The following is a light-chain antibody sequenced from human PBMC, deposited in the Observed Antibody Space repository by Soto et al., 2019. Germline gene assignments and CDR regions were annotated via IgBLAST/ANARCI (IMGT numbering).Light chain of an antibody. Sequence: DIVMTQSPLSLPVTPGEPASISCRSSQSLLHSNGYNYLDWYLQKPGQSPQLLIYLGSNRASGVHDRFSGSASGTDFTLKISRVEAEDVGVYYCMQALQTPPGTFGPGTKVDIK. V-gene: IGKV2-28*01. CDR3: MQALQTPPGT. CDR2: LGS. CDR1: QSLLHSNGYNY. J-gene: IGKJ3*01.